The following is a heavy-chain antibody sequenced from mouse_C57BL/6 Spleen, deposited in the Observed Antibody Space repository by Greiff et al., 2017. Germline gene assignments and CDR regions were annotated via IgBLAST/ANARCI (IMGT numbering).Heavy chain of an antibody. CDR3: ARWSYYGSSSYAMDY. CDR2: IYPGDGDT. Sequence: QVQLQQSGPELVKPGASVKISCKASGYAFSSSWMNWVTQRPGKGLEWIGRIYPGDGDTNYNGKFKGKATLTADKSSSTAYMQLSSLTSEDSAVYVCARWSYYGSSSYAMDYWGQGTSVTVSS. D-gene: IGHD1-1*01. V-gene: IGHV1-82*01. CDR1: GYAFSSSW. J-gene: IGHJ4*01.